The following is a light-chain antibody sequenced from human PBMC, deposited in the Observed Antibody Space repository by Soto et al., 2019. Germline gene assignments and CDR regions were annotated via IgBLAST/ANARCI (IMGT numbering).Light chain of an antibody. V-gene: IGKV3D-20*01. CDR2: DAS. J-gene: IGKJ1*01. Sequence: XIVLTQAPSALSLSPGGRSTLSCGASQSVAGNFLAWYQHKPGLAPSLLIYDASIRANGIPDRFRGGGSGTDLTLKISRLEPEDSAVYYCQHYRSLTPMWTFGLRTKVDIK. CDR3: QHYRSLTPMWT. CDR1: QSVAGNF.